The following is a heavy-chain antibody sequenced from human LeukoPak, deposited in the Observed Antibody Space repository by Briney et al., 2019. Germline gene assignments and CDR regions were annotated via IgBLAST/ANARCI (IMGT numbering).Heavy chain of an antibody. V-gene: IGHV3-23*01. Sequence: QPGGSLRLSCAASGFTFSSYAMSWVRQAPGKGLEWVSAISGSGGSTYYADSVKGRFTISRDNSKNTLYLQMNSLRAEDTAVYYCAKEGDSSSWFALPHGVDYWGQGTLVTVSS. CDR3: AKEGDSSSWFALPHGVDY. D-gene: IGHD6-13*01. CDR1: GFTFSSYA. CDR2: ISGSGGST. J-gene: IGHJ4*02.